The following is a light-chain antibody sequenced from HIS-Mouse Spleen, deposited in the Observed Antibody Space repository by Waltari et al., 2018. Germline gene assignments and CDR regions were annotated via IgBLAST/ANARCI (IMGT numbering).Light chain of an antibody. Sequence: QSSLTQPRSVAGAPGRSVTISCSGTSSDVGGCNYVAWYQQHPVTAPKLMIYDVSKRPSGVPDRFSGSKSGNTASLTISGLQAEDEADYYCCSYTGSYTWVFGGGTKLTVL. CDR3: CSYTGSYTWV. CDR1: SSDVGGCNY. J-gene: IGLJ3*02. V-gene: IGLV2-11*01. CDR2: DVS.